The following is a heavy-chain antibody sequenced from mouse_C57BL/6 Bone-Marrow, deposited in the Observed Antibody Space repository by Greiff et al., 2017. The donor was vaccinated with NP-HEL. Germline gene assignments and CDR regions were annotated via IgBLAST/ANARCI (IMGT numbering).Heavy chain of an antibody. CDR3: ARRGLRRRGYAMDY. J-gene: IGHJ4*01. CDR1: GFTFSDYY. CDR2: ISNGGGST. V-gene: IGHV5-12*01. D-gene: IGHD2-4*01. Sequence: EVKLVESGGGLVQPGGSLKLSCAASGFTFSDYYMYWVRQTPEKRLEWVAFISNGGGSTYYPDTVKGRFIISRDNAKNTLCLQMSRLTSEDTAMYYCARRGLRRRGYAMDYWGQGTSVTVSS.